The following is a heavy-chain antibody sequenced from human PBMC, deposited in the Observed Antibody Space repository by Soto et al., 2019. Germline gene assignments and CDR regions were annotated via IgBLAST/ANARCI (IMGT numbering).Heavy chain of an antibody. CDR1: GYTVTSYG. CDR2: ISAYNGNT. CDR3: ARDHDYGDSYDAFDI. D-gene: IGHD4-17*01. Sequence: GASVKVSCKASGYTVTSYGISWVRQAPGQGLEWMGWISAYNGNTNYAQKLQGRVTMTTDTSTSTAYMELRSLRSDDTAVYYCARDHDYGDSYDAFDIWGQGTMVTVSS. J-gene: IGHJ3*02. V-gene: IGHV1-18*01.